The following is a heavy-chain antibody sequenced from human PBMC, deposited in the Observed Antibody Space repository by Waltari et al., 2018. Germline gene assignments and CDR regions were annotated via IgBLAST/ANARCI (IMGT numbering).Heavy chain of an antibody. V-gene: IGHV4-59*01. J-gene: IGHJ5*02. CDR3: ARGGGGDWEWFDP. D-gene: IGHD2-21*02. CDR1: GGSISGFY. Sequence: QVQLQESGPSLLKSSEPLSLICTVSGGSISGFYWSWVRQPPGKGLDWLGYIYYTGSTNFNPSLKSRVTMSVDTSKNQFSLKLSSVTAADTAFYYCARGGGGDWEWFDPWGQGTLVTVSS. CDR2: IYYTGST.